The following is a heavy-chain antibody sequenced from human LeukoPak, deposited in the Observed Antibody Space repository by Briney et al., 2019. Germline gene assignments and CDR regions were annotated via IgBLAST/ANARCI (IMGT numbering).Heavy chain of an antibody. Sequence: GGSLRLSCTAPGFTFSSYGMHWVRQAPGKGLEWVAVIWFDGSNKYYADSVKGRLTISRDNSKSTLYLQMNSLGAEDTAVYYCAKAVAATGHYYFGMDVWGQGTTVTVSS. J-gene: IGHJ6*02. CDR1: GFTFSSYG. V-gene: IGHV3-33*06. CDR2: IWFDGSNK. D-gene: IGHD6-19*01. CDR3: AKAVAATGHYYFGMDV.